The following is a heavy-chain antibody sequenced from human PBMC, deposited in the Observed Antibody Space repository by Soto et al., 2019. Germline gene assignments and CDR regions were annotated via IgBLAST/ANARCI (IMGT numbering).Heavy chain of an antibody. V-gene: IGHV4-39*01. CDR2: VYYRGRS. CDR3: VSQRTAVLTLHYFHY. J-gene: IGHJ4*02. CDR1: GASVTNSSYY. Sequence: PSDTLSLTCTVSGASVTNSSYYWGWIRQSPGKGLEGIGSVYYRGRSYSKSCVKSRVTISVDTSKNQFSLNFNSVTASDTALYYGVSQRTAVLTLHYFHYWGPAALVT. D-gene: IGHD2-21*02.